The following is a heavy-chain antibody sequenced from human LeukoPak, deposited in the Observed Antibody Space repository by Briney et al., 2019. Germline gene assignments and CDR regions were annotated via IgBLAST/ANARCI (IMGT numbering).Heavy chain of an antibody. CDR1: GGSFSGYY. J-gene: IGHJ4*02. Sequence: PSETLSLTCAVYGGSFSGYYWSWIRQPPGKGLEWIGEINHSGSTNYIPSLESRVTLSVDTSKNQFSLKLSSVTAADTAVYYCARRYYYGSGSYYSHYFDYWGQGTLVTVSS. D-gene: IGHD3-10*01. CDR2: INHSGST. V-gene: IGHV4-34*01. CDR3: ARRYYYGSGSYYSHYFDY.